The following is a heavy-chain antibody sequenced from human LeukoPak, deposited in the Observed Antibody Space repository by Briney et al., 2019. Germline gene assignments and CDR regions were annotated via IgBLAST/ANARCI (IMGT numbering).Heavy chain of an antibody. Sequence: GGSLRLSCAASGFTFSSYAMSWVRQAPGWGLEWVSAISGSGGSTYYADSVKGRFTISRDNSKNTLYLQMNSLRAEDTAVYYCAKGRRGAAAAGRMFDYWGQGTLVTVSS. J-gene: IGHJ4*02. V-gene: IGHV3-23*01. CDR2: ISGSGGST. CDR3: AKGRRGAAAAGRMFDY. D-gene: IGHD6-13*01. CDR1: GFTFSSYA.